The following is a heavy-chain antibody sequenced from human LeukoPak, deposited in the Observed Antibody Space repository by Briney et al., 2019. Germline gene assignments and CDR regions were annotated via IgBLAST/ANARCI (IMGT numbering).Heavy chain of an antibody. Sequence: SQTLSLTCTVSGDSISSGSFYWSWIRQPPGKGLEWIGYIYYSGSTNYNPSLKGRVTISLDTSKNQFSLKLRSVTAADTAVYYCARGELQYFAWFSRQGAFDVWGQGTMVTVSS. V-gene: IGHV4-61*01. CDR1: GDSISSGSFY. CDR2: IYYSGST. D-gene: IGHD3-9*01. CDR3: ARGELQYFAWFSRQGAFDV. J-gene: IGHJ3*01.